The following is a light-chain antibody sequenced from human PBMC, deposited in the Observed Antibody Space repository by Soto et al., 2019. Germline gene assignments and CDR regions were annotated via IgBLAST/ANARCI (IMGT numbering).Light chain of an antibody. J-gene: IGLJ2*01. CDR2: EDN. CDR3: QSYDRGNHV. CDR1: SGSIATNY. V-gene: IGLV6-57*04. Sequence: NFMLTQPHSVSESPGKTVTISCTRSSGSIATNYVQWYQQRPGSAPTPVIYEDNQRPSGVPDRFSGSIDSSSNSASLTISGLNTEDEADYYCQSYDRGNHVFGGGTKVTVL.